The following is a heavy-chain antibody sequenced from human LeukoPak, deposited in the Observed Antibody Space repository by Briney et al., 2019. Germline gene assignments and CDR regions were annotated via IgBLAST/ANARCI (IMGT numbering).Heavy chain of an antibody. CDR1: GFTFTSSA. Sequence: ASVKVPCKASGFTFTSSAMQWVRQARGQRLEWIGWIVVGSGNTNYAQKFQERVTITRDMSTSTAYMELSSLRSEDTAVYYCAAWALYSSSWYWFDPWGQGTLVAVSS. D-gene: IGHD6-13*01. J-gene: IGHJ5*02. CDR2: IVVGSGNT. V-gene: IGHV1-58*02. CDR3: AAWALYSSSWYWFDP.